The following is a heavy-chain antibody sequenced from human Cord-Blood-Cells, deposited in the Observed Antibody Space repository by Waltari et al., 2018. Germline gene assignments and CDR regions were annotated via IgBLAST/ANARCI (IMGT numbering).Heavy chain of an antibody. CDR1: GYTFTSYG. J-gene: IGHJ4*02. V-gene: IGHV1-69*13. CDR2: FIPIVGTA. CDR3: AVGGYSSSWYDY. Sequence: QVQLVQSGAEVKKPGASVKVSCKASGYTFTSYGISWVRQAPGQGLEWIGWFIPIVGTANYDKKFQGGVTITADESTSTAYMELSSLRSEDTAVYYCAVGGYSSSWYDYWGQGTLVTVSS. D-gene: IGHD6-13*01.